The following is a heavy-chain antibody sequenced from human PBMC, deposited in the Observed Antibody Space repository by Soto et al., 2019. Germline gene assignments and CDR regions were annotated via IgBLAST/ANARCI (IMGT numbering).Heavy chain of an antibody. Sequence: ASVKVSCKASGYISISSYIQWVRQAPGQGLEWMGVINPSGGDTNYAQKFQGRVTMTVDTSTTTAFMELTSLTSDDRAVYYCAKNGQPPYYYYGMDVWGQGTTVTVSS. J-gene: IGHJ6*02. V-gene: IGHV1-46*01. CDR1: GYISISSY. CDR2: INPSGGDT. CDR3: AKNGQPPYYYYGMDV. D-gene: IGHD2-8*01.